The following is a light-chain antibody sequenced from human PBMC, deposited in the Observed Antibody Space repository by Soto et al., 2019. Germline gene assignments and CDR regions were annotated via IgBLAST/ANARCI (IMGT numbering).Light chain of an antibody. Sequence: DIQMTQSPSTLSASVGDRVTITCRASQSISSWLAWYQQKPGKAPKLLIYKASSLESGVPSRFSGSGSGTEFTLTISSLQPDDFATYYCQQYRAYTFGQGTKLAIK. V-gene: IGKV1-5*03. J-gene: IGKJ2*01. CDR2: KAS. CDR1: QSISSW. CDR3: QQYRAYT.